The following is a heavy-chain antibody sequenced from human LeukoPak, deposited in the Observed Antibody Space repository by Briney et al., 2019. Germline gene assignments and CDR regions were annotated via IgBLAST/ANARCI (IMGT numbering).Heavy chain of an antibody. CDR2: IYYSGST. Sequence: PSETLSLACTVSGGSISSSSYYWGWIRQPPGKGPEWIGSIYYSGSTYYNPSLKSRVTISVDTSKNQFSLKLSSVTAADTAVYYCAGIAAAGRGSFDYWGQGTLVTVSS. J-gene: IGHJ4*02. D-gene: IGHD6-13*01. CDR1: GGSISSSSYY. CDR3: AGIAAAGRGSFDY. V-gene: IGHV4-39*07.